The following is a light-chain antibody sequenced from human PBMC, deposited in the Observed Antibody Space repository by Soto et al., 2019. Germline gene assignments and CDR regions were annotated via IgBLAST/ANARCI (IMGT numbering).Light chain of an antibody. V-gene: IGLV1-44*01. Sequence: QSVLTQPPSASGTPGQTIAISCSGGSSNIGSHTVNWYQQLPGTAPRLLIYSNTHRPSGVPDHFSGSKSCTSASLAISGLQSEYEGDNYCPAWDDSLNGVVFGGGTKLTVL. J-gene: IGLJ2*01. CDR3: PAWDDSLNGVV. CDR1: SSNIGSHT. CDR2: SNT.